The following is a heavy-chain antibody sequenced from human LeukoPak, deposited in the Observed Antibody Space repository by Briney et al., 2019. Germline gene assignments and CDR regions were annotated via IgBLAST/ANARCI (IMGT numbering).Heavy chain of an antibody. J-gene: IGHJ4*02. V-gene: IGHV3-74*01. D-gene: IGHD5-24*01. CDR3: AVEMATSPFDY. Sequence: PGGSLRLSCAASGFTFSSYWMHWVRQAPGKGLVWVSRINSDGSSTSYADSVKGRFTISRDNAKNTLYLQMNSLRAEDTAAYYCAVEMATSPFDYWGQGTLVTVSS. CDR2: INSDGSST. CDR1: GFTFSSYW.